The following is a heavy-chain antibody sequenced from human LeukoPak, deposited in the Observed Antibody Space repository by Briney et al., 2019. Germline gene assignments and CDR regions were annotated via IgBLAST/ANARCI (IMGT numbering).Heavy chain of an antibody. V-gene: IGHV3-21*01. CDR3: ARVRYDSGWYDY. J-gene: IGHJ4*02. CDR1: EFTFSTYS. D-gene: IGHD6-19*01. CDR2: VSSSGDYI. Sequence: GGSLRLSCAASEFTFSTYSMNWVRQAPGKGLEWVSSVSSSGDYIYYADSVKGRFTISRDNAKNSLFLQMNSLRAEDTAVYYCARVRYDSGWYDYWGQGAQVTVSS.